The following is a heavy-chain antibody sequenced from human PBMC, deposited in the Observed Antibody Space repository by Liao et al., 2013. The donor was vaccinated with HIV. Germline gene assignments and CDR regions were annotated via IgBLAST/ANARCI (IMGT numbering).Heavy chain of an antibody. CDR3: AREVGAKAFDI. J-gene: IGHJ3*02. Sequence: QVQLQQWGAGLLKPSETLSLTCAVYGGSFSGYYWSWIRQPPGRAGVDWEINHSGSTNYNPSLKSRVTISVDTSKNQFSLKLSSVTAADTAVYYCAREVGAKAFDIWGQGTMVTVSS. CDR2: INHSGST. D-gene: IGHD1-26*01. V-gene: IGHV4-34*01. CDR1: GGSFSGYY.